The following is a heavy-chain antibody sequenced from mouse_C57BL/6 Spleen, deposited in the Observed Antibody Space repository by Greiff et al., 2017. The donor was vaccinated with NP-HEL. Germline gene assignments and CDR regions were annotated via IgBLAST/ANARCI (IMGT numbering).Heavy chain of an antibody. CDR3: ARKAGDYAMEY. Sequence: VQLQQPGAELVKPGASVKLSCKASGYTFTSYWMQWVKQRPGQGLEWIGEIDPSDSYTNYNQKFKGKATLTVDTSSSTAYMQLSSLTSEDSAVYYCARKAGDYAMEYWGQGTSVTVSS. CDR1: GYTFTSYW. V-gene: IGHV1-50*01. J-gene: IGHJ4*01. CDR2: IDPSDSYT.